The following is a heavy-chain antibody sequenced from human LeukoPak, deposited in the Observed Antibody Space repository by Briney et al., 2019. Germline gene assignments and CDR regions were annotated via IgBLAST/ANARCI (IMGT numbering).Heavy chain of an antibody. D-gene: IGHD3-10*01. CDR2: IRGDGGDT. CDR3: ASDRVLGSGSSDY. V-gene: IGHV3-74*01. J-gene: IGHJ4*02. Sequence: GGSLRLSCAASGLPFGDYWMHWVRQAPGKGQVWVSRIRGDGGDTSYADSVKGRFTVSSDNAKNTLYLQMNSLRAEDTAVYFCASDRVLGSGSSDYWGQGTLVTVSS. CDR1: GLPFGDYW.